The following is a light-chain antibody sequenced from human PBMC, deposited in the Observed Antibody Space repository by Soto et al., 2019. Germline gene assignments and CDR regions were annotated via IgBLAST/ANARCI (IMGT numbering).Light chain of an antibody. CDR2: DDR. V-gene: IGLV3-21*02. J-gene: IGLJ1*01. CDR3: QVWDSNNDPYV. CDR1: NIGSKR. Sequence: SSELTQPPSVSVAPGQTARITCGGDNIGSKRVHWYQQRPGQAPVLVVYDDRDRPSGIPERFSGSNSGNTATLTISRVEAGDEAEYYCQVWDSNNDPYVFGNGTKVTVL.